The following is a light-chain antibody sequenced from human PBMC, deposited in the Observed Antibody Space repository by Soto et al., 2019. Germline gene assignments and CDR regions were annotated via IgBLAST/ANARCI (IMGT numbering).Light chain of an antibody. CDR1: SSDVGAYNY. Sequence: QSALTQPPSASGSPGQSVTISCTGTSSDVGAYNYFSWYQQHAGKAPKLVIYEVTKRPSGVPDRFSGSKSANTASLTVSGLEDEDEADYYCSSFASSNTWVFGGGTKLTVL. J-gene: IGLJ3*02. CDR2: EVT. V-gene: IGLV2-8*01. CDR3: SSFASSNTWV.